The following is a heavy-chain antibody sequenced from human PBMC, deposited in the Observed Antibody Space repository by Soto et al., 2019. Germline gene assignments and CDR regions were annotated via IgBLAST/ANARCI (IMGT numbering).Heavy chain of an antibody. Sequence: SQTLSLTCAISGDSVSSNSAAWNWIRQSPSRGLEWLGRTYYRSKWYNDYAVSVKSRITINPDTSKNQFSLQLNSVTPEDTAVYYCAREPDTMGIAAPPTPYYYGMDVWGQGTTVTVSS. D-gene: IGHD6-6*01. CDR3: AREPDTMGIAAPPTPYYYGMDV. CDR1: GDSVSSNSAA. V-gene: IGHV6-1*01. CDR2: TYYRSKWYN. J-gene: IGHJ6*02.